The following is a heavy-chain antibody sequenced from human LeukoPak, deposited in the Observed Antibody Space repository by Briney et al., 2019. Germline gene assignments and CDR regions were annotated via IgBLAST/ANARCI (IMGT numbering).Heavy chain of an antibody. CDR3: AKDRETTASGTFDY. Sequence: GRSLRLSCAASGFAFSQYVMNWVRQAPGKGLEWVAGIWFDGSNEYYPDSVKGRFTISRDNSKKTLYLQMNSLRAEDTGVYYCAKDRETTASGTFDYWGQGTLVTVSS. D-gene: IGHD1-1*01. CDR2: IWFDGSNE. J-gene: IGHJ4*02. CDR1: GFAFSQYV. V-gene: IGHV3-33*06.